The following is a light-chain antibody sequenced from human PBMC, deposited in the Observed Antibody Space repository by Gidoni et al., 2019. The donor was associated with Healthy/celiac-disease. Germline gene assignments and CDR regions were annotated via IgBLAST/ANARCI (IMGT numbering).Light chain of an antibody. CDR3: CSYAGSSIFYV. CDR2: EGS. V-gene: IGLV2-23*01. CDR1: SSDVGSYNL. Sequence: QSALTQPASVSGSPGQSITISCTRTSSDVGSYNLVSWYQQHPGKAPKLMIHEGSKRPSGVSNRFSGSKSGNTASLTISGLQAEDEADYYCCSYAGSSIFYVFGTGTKVTVL. J-gene: IGLJ1*01.